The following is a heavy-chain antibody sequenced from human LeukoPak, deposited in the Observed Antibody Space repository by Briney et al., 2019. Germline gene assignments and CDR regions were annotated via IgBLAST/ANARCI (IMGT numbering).Heavy chain of an antibody. J-gene: IGHJ4*02. CDR1: GYSFTSYW. V-gene: IGHV5-51*01. CDR3: ARRYYDFWSGQIIFDY. D-gene: IGHD3-3*01. Sequence: GESLKISCQGSGYSFTSYWIGWVRQMPGKGLEWMGIIYPGDSDTRYSPSFQGQVTISADKSISTAYLQWSSLKASDTAMYYCARRYYDFWSGQIIFDYWGQGTLVTVSS. CDR2: IYPGDSDT.